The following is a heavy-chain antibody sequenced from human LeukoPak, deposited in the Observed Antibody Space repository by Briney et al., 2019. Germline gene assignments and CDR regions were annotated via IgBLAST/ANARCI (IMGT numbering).Heavy chain of an antibody. CDR1: GYTFTGYY. Sequence: ASVKVSCKASGYTFTGYYMHWVRQAPGQGLEWMGWINPNSGGTIYAQKFQGRVTMTEDTSTDTAYMELSSLRSEDTAVYYCATKITFGGVIVIRPFDYWGQGTLVAVSS. D-gene: IGHD3-16*02. CDR3: ATKITFGGVIVIRPFDY. J-gene: IGHJ4*02. V-gene: IGHV1-2*02. CDR2: INPNSGGT.